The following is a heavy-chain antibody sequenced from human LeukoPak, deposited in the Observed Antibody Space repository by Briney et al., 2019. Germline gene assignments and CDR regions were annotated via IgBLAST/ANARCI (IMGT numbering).Heavy chain of an antibody. V-gene: IGHV3-30-3*01. CDR3: ARSIMIFGVARGLGVWFDP. CDR1: GFTFSSYS. Sequence: PGGSLRLSCAASGFTFSSYSIHWVRQAPGKGLEWVAVISYDGSNKYYADSVKGRFTISRDNSKNTLYLQVNSLRAEDTAVYYCARSIMIFGVARGLGVWFDPWGQGTLVTVSS. D-gene: IGHD3-3*01. CDR2: ISYDGSNK. J-gene: IGHJ5*02.